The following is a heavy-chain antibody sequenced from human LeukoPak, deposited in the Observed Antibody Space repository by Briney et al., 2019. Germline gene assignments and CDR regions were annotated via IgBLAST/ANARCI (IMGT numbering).Heavy chain of an antibody. Sequence: RASVNVSCKASGYTFTSYGIRWLRQAAGKGLAWVGWISVYNGNTNCAQKLQGRVTMTTDPSTSTAYMELRSLRSDDTAVYYCARGIVVVPAAKEGLLGYWGQGTLVTVSS. J-gene: IGHJ4*02. D-gene: IGHD2-2*01. CDR2: ISVYNGNT. CDR3: ARGIVVVPAAKEGLLGY. V-gene: IGHV1-18*01. CDR1: GYTFTSYG.